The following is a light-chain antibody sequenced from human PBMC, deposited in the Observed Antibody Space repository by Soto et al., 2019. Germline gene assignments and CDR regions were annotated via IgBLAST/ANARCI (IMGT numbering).Light chain of an antibody. CDR3: QQYNNYPRT. CDR1: QSIRDH. V-gene: IGKV1D-13*01. J-gene: IGKJ1*01. Sequence: IQMTQSPSSLSASVGDRATITCRASQSIRDHLNWYQQKPGKAPKLLIYGASNLETGVPSRFSGSGSGTEFTLTISSLQPDDFATYFCQQYNNYPRTFGQGTKVDI. CDR2: GAS.